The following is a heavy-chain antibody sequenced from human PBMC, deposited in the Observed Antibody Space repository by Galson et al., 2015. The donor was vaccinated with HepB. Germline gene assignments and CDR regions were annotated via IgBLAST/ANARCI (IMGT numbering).Heavy chain of an antibody. J-gene: IGHJ4*02. CDR2: ISYDGSNK. D-gene: IGHD5-24*01. Sequence: LRLSCAASGFTFSSYAMHWVRQAPGKGLEWVAVISYDGSNKYYADSVKGRFTISRDNSKNTLYLQMNSLRAEDTAVYYCARHYGRDGYNPLDYWGQGTLVAVSS. CDR1: GFTFSSYA. CDR3: ARHYGRDGYNPLDY. V-gene: IGHV3-30-3*01.